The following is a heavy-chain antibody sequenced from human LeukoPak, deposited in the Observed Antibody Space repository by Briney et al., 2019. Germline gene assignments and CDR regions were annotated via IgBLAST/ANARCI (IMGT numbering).Heavy chain of an antibody. D-gene: IGHD4-23*01. CDR2: MNPNSGNA. J-gene: IGHJ4*02. CDR1: GYTFTSYD. V-gene: IGHV1-8*01. Sequence: GASVKVSCKASGYTFTSYDINWVRQATGQGLEWMGWMNPNSGNAGYAQKFQGRVTMTRNTSISTAYMELSSLRSEDTAVYYCARGVIGRRWQPFVYWGQGTLVTVSS. CDR3: ARGVIGRRWQPFVY.